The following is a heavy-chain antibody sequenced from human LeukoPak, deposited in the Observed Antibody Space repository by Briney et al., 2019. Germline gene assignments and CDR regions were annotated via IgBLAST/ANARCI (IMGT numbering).Heavy chain of an antibody. CDR3: AIYYYDSSGSRMIPFDY. CDR2: IIPIFGTA. CDR1: GGTFSSYA. V-gene: IGHV1-69*13. Sequence: ASVKVSCKASGGTFSSYAISWVRQAPGQGLEWMGGIIPIFGTANYAQKFQGRVTITADESTSTAYMELSSLRFEDTAVYYCAIYYYDSSGSRMIPFDYWGQGTLVTVSS. D-gene: IGHD3-22*01. J-gene: IGHJ4*02.